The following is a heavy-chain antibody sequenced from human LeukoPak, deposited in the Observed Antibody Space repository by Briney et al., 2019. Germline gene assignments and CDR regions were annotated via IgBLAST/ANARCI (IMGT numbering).Heavy chain of an antibody. V-gene: IGHV3-66*01. CDR1: GFTVSNNY. Sequence: GGSLRLSCAASGFTVSNNYMNWVRQAPGKGLEWVSVIYSGGSTSYADSVKGRFTISRDNSRNTVSLQMNTLRAEDTAVYYCARGNSYDSSGYPKYFQNWGQGTLVTVSS. CDR2: IYSGGST. D-gene: IGHD3-22*01. J-gene: IGHJ1*01. CDR3: ARGNSYDSSGYPKYFQN.